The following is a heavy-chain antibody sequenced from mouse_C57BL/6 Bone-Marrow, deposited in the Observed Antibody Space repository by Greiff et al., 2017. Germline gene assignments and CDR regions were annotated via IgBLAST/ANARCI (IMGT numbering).Heavy chain of an antibody. CDR3: ARVTTVVARYAMDY. CDR2: IRYDGSN. J-gene: IGHJ4*01. Sequence: EVQLQQSGPGLVKPSQSLSLTCSVTGYSITSGYYWNWIRQFPGNKLEWMGYIRYDGSNNYNPSLKNRISITRDTSKNQFFLKLNSVTTEDTATDYCARVTTVVARYAMDYWGQGTSVTVSS. V-gene: IGHV3-6*01. D-gene: IGHD1-1*01. CDR1: GYSITSGYY.